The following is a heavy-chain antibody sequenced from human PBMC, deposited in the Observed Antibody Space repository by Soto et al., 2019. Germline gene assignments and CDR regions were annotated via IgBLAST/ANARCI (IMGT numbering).Heavy chain of an antibody. J-gene: IGHJ3*02. D-gene: IGHD2-15*01. V-gene: IGHV4-38-2*01. CDR1: GYSISSGYY. Sequence: PSETLSLTCAVSGYSISSGYYWGWIRQPPGKGLEWIGSIYHSGSTYYNPSLKSRVTISVDTSKNQFSLKLSSVTAADTAVYYCASSPYCSGGSCYSFDIWGQGTMVTFS. CDR2: IYHSGST. CDR3: ASSPYCSGGSCYSFDI.